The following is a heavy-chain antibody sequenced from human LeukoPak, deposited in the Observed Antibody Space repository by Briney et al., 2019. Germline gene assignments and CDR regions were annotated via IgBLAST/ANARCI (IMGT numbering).Heavy chain of an antibody. V-gene: IGHV3-23*01. CDR1: GFTFSSYE. CDR3: ALWFGELDY. CDR2: LTGSGRT. D-gene: IGHD3-10*01. Sequence: GGSLRLSCAASGFTFSSYEMNWVRQAPGKGLEWVAGLTGSGRTYHADSVRDRFTISRDNSKDTLYLQMNSLRVEDAAVYYCALWFGELDYWGQGTLVTVSS. J-gene: IGHJ4*02.